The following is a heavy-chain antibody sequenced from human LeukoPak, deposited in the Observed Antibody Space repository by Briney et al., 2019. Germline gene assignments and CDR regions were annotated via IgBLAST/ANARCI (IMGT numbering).Heavy chain of an antibody. D-gene: IGHD3-22*01. V-gene: IGHV3-15*01. J-gene: IGHJ4*02. Sequence: GGSLRLSCAASGFTFTNAWMSWVRQAPGKGLEWVGRIKSKTDGGTTDYAAPVKGRFTISRDDSKNMLYLQMNSLKTEDTAVYYCTTNQGYYDSSGYYLDYWGQGTLVTVSS. CDR3: TTNQGYYDSSGYYLDY. CDR2: IKSKTDGGTT. CDR1: GFTFTNAW.